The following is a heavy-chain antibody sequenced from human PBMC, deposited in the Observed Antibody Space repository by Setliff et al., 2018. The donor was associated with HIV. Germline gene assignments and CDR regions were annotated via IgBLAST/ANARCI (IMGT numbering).Heavy chain of an antibody. CDR2: IRYTGSNK. CDR3: ARDHCSSSGCYEYSYYGMDV. Sequence: GGSLRLSCAASGFTFSSYGIHWVRQAPGKGMEWVAFIRYTGSNKYYADSGKGRFTISRDNSKNTLDLQMNSLRPEDTAVYYCARDHCSSSGCYEYSYYGMDVWGQGTTVTVSS. D-gene: IGHD2-2*01. V-gene: IGHV3-30*02. CDR1: GFTFSSYG. J-gene: IGHJ6*02.